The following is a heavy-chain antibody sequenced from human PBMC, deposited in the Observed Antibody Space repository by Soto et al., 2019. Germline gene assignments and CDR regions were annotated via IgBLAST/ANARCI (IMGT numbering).Heavy chain of an antibody. D-gene: IGHD2-21*02. CDR1: GYTFTSYY. CDR2: INPSGGST. V-gene: IGHV1-46*01. Sequence: ASVKVSCKASGYTFTSYYMHWVRQAPGQGLEWMGKINPSGGSTSYAQKIQGRVTMTRDTSTSTAYMEMSSLRSEDTAVYYCARENPHIVVVTAKRGWFDPWG. CDR3: ARENPHIVVVTAKRGWFDP. J-gene: IGHJ5*02.